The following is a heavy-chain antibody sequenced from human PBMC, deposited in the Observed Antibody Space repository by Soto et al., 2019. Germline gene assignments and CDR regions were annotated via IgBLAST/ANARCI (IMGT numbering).Heavy chain of an antibody. V-gene: IGHV4-59*08. D-gene: IGHD3-10*01. J-gene: IGHJ4*02. CDR2: IYYGGST. Sequence: SETLSLTCTVSGGSISSYYWSWIRQPPGKGLEWIGYIYYGGSTNYNPSLKSRVTISVDTSKNQFSLKLSSVTAADTAVYYCASEVRGVIGWGQGTLVTVSS. CDR1: GGSISSYY. CDR3: ASEVRGVIG.